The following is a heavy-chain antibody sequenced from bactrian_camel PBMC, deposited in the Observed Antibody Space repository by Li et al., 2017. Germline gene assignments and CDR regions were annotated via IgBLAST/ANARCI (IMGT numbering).Heavy chain of an antibody. CDR1: GFTFSFHD. J-gene: IGHJ4*01. V-gene: IGHV3S40*01. CDR3: TREDPGAGRAD. Sequence: VQLVESGGGLVQPGGSLRLSCAASGFTFSFHDMSWVRQAPGKGLEWISVIHSGGSTTFYADSVKGRFTLSRDDAKNELYLQLNSLKTEDTAMYYCTREDPGAGRADWGQGTQVTVS. CDR2: IHSGGSTT. D-gene: IGHD6*01.